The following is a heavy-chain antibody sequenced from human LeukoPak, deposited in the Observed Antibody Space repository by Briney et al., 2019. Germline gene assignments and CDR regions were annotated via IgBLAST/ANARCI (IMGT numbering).Heavy chain of an antibody. CDR3: ARASLGYCSSTSGYEPGDAFDI. CDR2: IWYDGSNK. Sequence: SGGSLRLSCAASGFTFSSYGMHWVRQAPGKGLEWVAVIWYDGSNKYYADSVKGRFTISRDNSKHTLYLQMNSLRAEDTAVYYWARASLGYCSSTSGYEPGDAFDIWGQGTMVTVSS. CDR1: GFTFSSYG. D-gene: IGHD2-2*01. V-gene: IGHV3-33*01. J-gene: IGHJ3*02.